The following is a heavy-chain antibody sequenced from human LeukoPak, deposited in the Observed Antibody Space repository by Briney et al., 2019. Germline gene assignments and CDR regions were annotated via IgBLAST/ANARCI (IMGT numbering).Heavy chain of an antibody. D-gene: IGHD6-19*01. Sequence: SQTLSLTCAISGDSVSSNSATWNWIRQSPSRGLEWLGRTYYRSKWYNDFAASVKSRITIKPDTSKNQFSLQLNSVAPEDTAVYYCARDGMAVAVGYFDLWGRGTLVTVSS. CDR3: ARDGMAVAVGYFDL. J-gene: IGHJ2*01. CDR2: TYYRSKWYN. CDR1: GDSVSSNSAT. V-gene: IGHV6-1*01.